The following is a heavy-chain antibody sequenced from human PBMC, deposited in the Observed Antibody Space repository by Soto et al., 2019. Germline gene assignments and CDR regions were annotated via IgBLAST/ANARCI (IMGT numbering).Heavy chain of an antibody. D-gene: IGHD4-17*01. CDR2: IYYSGST. CDR1: GGSVSSGSYY. V-gene: IGHV4-61*01. CDR3: ATYPSTVTSDY. Sequence: QVQLQESGPGLVKPSETLSLTCTVSGGSVSSGSYYWSWIRQPPGKGLEWIGYIYYSGSTNYNPSPKSRFTISVDTSKNQFSLKLSSVTAADTAVYYCATYPSTVTSDYWGQGTLVTVSS. J-gene: IGHJ4*02.